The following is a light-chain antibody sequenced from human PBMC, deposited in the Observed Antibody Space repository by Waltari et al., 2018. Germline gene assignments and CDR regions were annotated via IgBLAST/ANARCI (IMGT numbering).Light chain of an antibody. CDR2: WAS. Sequence: DIVMTQSPDSLAVSLGERATINCKSSQSVLYSSNNKNYLAWYQQKPGQPPKLLISWASTLESGVPDRFSGSGSGTDFTLSISSLQAEDVAVYYCQQYYSTPLTFGGGTKVEIK. CDR3: QQYYSTPLT. CDR1: QSVLYSSNNKNY. V-gene: IGKV4-1*01. J-gene: IGKJ4*01.